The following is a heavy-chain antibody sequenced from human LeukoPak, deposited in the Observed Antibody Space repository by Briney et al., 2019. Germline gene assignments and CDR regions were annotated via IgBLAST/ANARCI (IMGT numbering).Heavy chain of an antibody. D-gene: IGHD5-24*01. CDR1: GFAVSSNY. CDR2: IYSGGST. CDR3: ARARRGWLQPYPSHFDY. J-gene: IGHJ4*02. V-gene: IGHV3-66*01. Sequence: GGSLRLSCAASGFAVSSNYMSWVRQAPGKGLEWVSVIYSGGSTFYADSVKSRFTISRDNSKNTLYLQMNSLRAEDTAVYYCARARRGWLQPYPSHFDYWGQGTLVTVSS.